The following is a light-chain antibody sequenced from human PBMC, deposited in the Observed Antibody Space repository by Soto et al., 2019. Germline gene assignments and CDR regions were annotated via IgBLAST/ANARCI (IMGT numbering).Light chain of an antibody. CDR1: QSVSSS. V-gene: IGKV3-15*01. CDR3: QQYINWPPTFT. J-gene: IGKJ2*01. Sequence: EIVMTQSPGTLSVSPGERVTLSCRASQSVSSSLAWYQQKPGQAPRLVIFGASTRDTGVPPRFSGSGSGTEFTLAISSLQSEDFAVYYCQQYINWPPTFTFGQGTKLEIK. CDR2: GAS.